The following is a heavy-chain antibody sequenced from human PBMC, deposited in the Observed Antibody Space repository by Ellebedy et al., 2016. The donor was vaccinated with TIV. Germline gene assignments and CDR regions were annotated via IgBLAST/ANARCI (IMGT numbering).Heavy chain of an antibody. CDR3: IGDCTSGKCHY. CDR2: IRSKANSDAP. CDR1: GFTLSASA. J-gene: IGHJ4*02. D-gene: IGHD2-8*01. V-gene: IGHV3-73*01. Sequence: PGGSLRLSCAASGFTLSASAMHWVRQPPGKGLEWVGRIRSKANSDAPAYAASVEGRFTIFRDDSKNMAYLQMNGLKTEDTAVYYCIGDCTSGKCHYWGQGALVTVSS.